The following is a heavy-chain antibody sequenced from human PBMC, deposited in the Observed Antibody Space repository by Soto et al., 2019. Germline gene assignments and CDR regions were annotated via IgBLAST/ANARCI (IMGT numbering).Heavy chain of an antibody. CDR1: GFPFSSYW. D-gene: IGHD2-8*01. CDR3: ARHHPGRCPPVWYFDL. Sequence: EVQLVESGGGLVQPGGSLRLSCAASGFPFSSYWMSWVRQAPGKGLQFVANIKQDGRDRDHVTSVKGRFSISRDNAKNSLYLQMNSLRPEDTAVYYFARHHPGRCPPVWYFDLWGRGTLVTVS. V-gene: IGHV3-7*01. J-gene: IGHJ2*01. CDR2: IKQDGRDR.